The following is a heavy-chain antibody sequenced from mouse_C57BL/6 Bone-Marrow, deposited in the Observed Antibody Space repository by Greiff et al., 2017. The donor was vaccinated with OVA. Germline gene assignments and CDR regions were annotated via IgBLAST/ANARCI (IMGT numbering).Heavy chain of an antibody. CDR1: GFTFSSYT. V-gene: IGHV5-9*01. D-gene: IGHD4-1*01. J-gene: IGHJ2*01. CDR2: ISGGGGNT. Sequence: EVQLVESGGGLVKPGGSLKLSCAASGFTFSSYTMSWVRQTPEKRLEWVATISGGGGNTYYPDSVKGRFTISRDNAKNTLYLQMSSLRSEDTALYYCARLLTGTFGYWGQGTTLTVSS. CDR3: ARLLTGTFGY.